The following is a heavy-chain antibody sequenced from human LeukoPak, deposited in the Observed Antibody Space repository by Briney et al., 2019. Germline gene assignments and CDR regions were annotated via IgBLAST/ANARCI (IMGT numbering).Heavy chain of an antibody. CDR2: ITSGSSHI. CDR1: GFTFSSYN. D-gene: IGHD1-26*01. CDR3: ARDPYSGSYGADYYYYMDV. J-gene: IGHJ6*03. Sequence: GGSLRLSCAASGFTFSSYNMNWVRQTPGQGLEWVSSITSGSSHIYYADSVKGRFTISRDNANSSLYLQMNSLRAEDTAVYYCARDPYSGSYGADYYYYMDVWGKGTTVTISS. V-gene: IGHV3-21*01.